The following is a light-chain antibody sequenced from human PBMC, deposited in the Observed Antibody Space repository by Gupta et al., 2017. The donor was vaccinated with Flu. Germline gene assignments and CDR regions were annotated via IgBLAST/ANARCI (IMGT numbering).Light chain of an antibody. CDR2: DAS. J-gene: IGKJ5*01. V-gene: IGKV3-11*01. Sequence: TLSLSPGERATLSCRASQSVSSYLAWYQQKPGRAPRLLIYDASNRATGIPARFSGSGSGTDFILTINGLEPEDSAVYYCQQRSSWSPEITFGRGTRLEIK. CDR3: QQRSSWSPEIT. CDR1: QSVSSY.